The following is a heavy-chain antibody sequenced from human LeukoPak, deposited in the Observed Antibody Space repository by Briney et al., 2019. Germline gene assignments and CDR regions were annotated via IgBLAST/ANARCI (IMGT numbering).Heavy chain of an antibody. CDR3: ARGGLDYDYVWGSYRLVH. D-gene: IGHD3-16*02. CDR1: GGTFSSYA. Sequence: SVKVSCKASGGTFSSYAISWVRQAPGQGLEWMGGIIPIFGTANYAQKFQGRVTITADESTSTAYMELSSLRSGDTAVYYCARGGLDYDYVWGSYRLVHWGQGTLVTVSS. CDR2: IIPIFGTA. V-gene: IGHV1-69*13. J-gene: IGHJ4*02.